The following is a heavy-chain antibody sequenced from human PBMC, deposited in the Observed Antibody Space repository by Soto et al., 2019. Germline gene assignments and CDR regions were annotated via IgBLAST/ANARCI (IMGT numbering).Heavy chain of an antibody. V-gene: IGHV5-10-1*01. CDR2: IDPSDSYT. CDR1: GYSFTSYW. J-gene: IGHJ5*02. CDR3: ARHSDGSGSYFTWFDP. D-gene: IGHD3-10*01. Sequence: GESLKISCKGSGYSFTSYWISWVRQMPGKGLEWMGRIDPSDSYTNYSPSFQGHVTISADKSISTAYLQWSSLKASDTAMYYCARHSDGSGSYFTWFDPWGQGTLVTVSS.